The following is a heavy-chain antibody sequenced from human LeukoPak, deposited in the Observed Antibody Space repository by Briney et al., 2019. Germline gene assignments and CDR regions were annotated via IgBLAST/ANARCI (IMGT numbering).Heavy chain of an antibody. J-gene: IGHJ3*02. Sequence: PSETLSLTCTLSGGSLSSYYWSWIRRPAGKGLEWIGRVYTSGNTNYNPSLKSRVTMSVDTSKNQFSLKLTSVTAADTAVYYCARGLSHSKDIWGQGTMVTVSS. CDR1: GGSLSSYY. CDR3: ARGLSHSKDI. CDR2: VYTSGNT. V-gene: IGHV4-4*07.